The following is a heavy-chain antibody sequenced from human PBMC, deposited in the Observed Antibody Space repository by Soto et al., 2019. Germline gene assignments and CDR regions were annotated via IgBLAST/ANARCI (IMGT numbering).Heavy chain of an antibody. J-gene: IGHJ6*02. Sequence: ASVKVSCKASGYTFTSYGISWVRQAPGQGLEWMGWISAYNGNTNYAQKLQGRVTMTTDTSTSTAYMELRSLRSDDTAVYYCVRGRPYSSSSPYYYYGMDVWGQGTTVTVSS. D-gene: IGHD6-6*01. CDR1: GYTFTSYG. V-gene: IGHV1-18*01. CDR3: VRGRPYSSSSPYYYYGMDV. CDR2: ISAYNGNT.